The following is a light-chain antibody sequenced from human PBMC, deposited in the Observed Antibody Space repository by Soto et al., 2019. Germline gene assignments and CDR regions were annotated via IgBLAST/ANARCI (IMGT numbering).Light chain of an antibody. CDR2: AES. CDR1: QSISSY. V-gene: IGKV1-39*01. CDR3: QQSYSSPYT. J-gene: IGKJ2*01. Sequence: DIQMTQSPSSLSASVGDRVTITCRASQSISSYLNWYQQKPGKAPNLLIYAESSLQSGVPSRFSGSGSGTDFTLTISSLQPEDFAIYYCQQSYSSPYTFGQGTKLEIK.